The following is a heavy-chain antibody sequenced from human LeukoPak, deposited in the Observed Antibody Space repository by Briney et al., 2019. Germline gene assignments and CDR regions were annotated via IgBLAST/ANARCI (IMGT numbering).Heavy chain of an antibody. CDR2: IIPIFGTT. CDR3: ATATGGNWGFDF. V-gene: IGHV1-69*01. Sequence: ASVKVSCKASGGTFISTYAISWVRQAPGQGLEWMGGIIPIFGTTNYAQKFQGRVTITAVESTSTAYMELSSLRSEDTAVYYCATATGGNWGFDFWGQGTLVTVSS. CDR1: GGTFISTYA. D-gene: IGHD7-27*01. J-gene: IGHJ4*02.